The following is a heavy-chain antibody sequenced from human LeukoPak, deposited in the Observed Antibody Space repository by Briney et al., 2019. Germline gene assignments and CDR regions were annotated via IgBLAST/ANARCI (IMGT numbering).Heavy chain of an antibody. V-gene: IGHV3-30*03. CDR2: ISYDGSNK. CDR1: GFTFSSYG. Sequence: GRSLRLSCAASGFTFSSYGMHWVRQAPGKGLEWEAVISYDGSNKYYADSVKGRFTISRDNSKNTLYLQMNSLRAEDTAVYYCARPDYGDYVRIDYWGQGTLVTVSS. CDR3: ARPDYGDYVRIDY. J-gene: IGHJ4*02. D-gene: IGHD4-17*01.